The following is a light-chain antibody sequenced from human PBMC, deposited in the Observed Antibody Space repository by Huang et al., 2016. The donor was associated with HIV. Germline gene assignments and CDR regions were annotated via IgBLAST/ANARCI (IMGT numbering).Light chain of an antibody. Sequence: DVVMTQTPLSLSVTPGQPASISCKSSLSLLHSDGETYLYWYLQKPGQSPQLLIYEVSSRFSRVPDRFSGSASKTKFNLNISRVQAEDVRVYYCMQSIHLPPTFGPGPKVDI. CDR2: EVS. V-gene: IGKV2-29*02. CDR3: MQSIHLPPT. CDR1: LSLLHSDGETY. J-gene: IGKJ3*01.